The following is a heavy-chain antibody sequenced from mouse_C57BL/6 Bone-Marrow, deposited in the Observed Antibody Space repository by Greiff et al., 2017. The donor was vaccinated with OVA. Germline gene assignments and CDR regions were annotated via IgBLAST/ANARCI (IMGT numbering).Heavy chain of an antibody. CDR2: INPYNGGT. J-gene: IGHJ4*01. CDR1: GYTFTDYY. Sequence: VQLQQSGPVLVKPGASVKMSCKASGYTFTDYYMNWVKQSHGKSLEWIGVINPYNGGTSYNQKFKGKATLTVDKSSSTAYMELNSLTSEDSAVYYCARLPWAMDYWGQGTSVTVSS. CDR3: ARLPWAMDY. V-gene: IGHV1-19*01. D-gene: IGHD5-5*01.